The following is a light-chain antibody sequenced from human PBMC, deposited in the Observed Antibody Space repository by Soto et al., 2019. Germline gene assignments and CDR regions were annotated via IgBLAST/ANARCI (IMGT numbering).Light chain of an antibody. Sequence: EIVMTQSPVTLSVSPGERATLSCRASQSVSSNLAWYQQQPGQAPRLLIYGASTRATGIPARFSGSGSGTEFTLPISSLQSEDFAVYYCQQYNNWLTRTFGQGTKVEIK. CDR3: QQYNNWLTRT. V-gene: IGKV3-15*01. J-gene: IGKJ1*01. CDR1: QSVSSN. CDR2: GAS.